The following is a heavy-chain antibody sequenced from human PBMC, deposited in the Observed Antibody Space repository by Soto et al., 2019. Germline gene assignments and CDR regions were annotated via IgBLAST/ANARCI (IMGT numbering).Heavy chain of an antibody. CDR3: VRLTTVTTSYGMDV. Sequence: EVQLVESGGGLVQPGGSLRLSCAASGFTFSSYWMSWVRQAPGKGLEWVANKKQDGSEKYYVDSVKGRFTISRDNAKNSLYLQMNSLRAEDTAVYYCVRLTTVTTSYGMDVWGQGTTVTVSS. CDR2: KKQDGSEK. V-gene: IGHV3-7*03. D-gene: IGHD4-4*01. CDR1: GFTFSSYW. J-gene: IGHJ6*02.